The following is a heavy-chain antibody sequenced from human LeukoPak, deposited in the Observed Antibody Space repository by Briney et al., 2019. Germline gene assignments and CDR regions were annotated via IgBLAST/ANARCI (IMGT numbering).Heavy chain of an antibody. CDR3: ARDATTAMVSYFDY. CDR2: INHSGST. Sequence: PSETLSLTCAVYGGSFSGYYWSWIRQPPGKGLEWIGEINHSGSTNYNPSLKSRVTISVDTSKNQFSLKLSSVTAADTAVYYCARDATTAMVSYFDYWGQGTLVTVSS. CDR1: GGSFSGYY. D-gene: IGHD5-18*01. J-gene: IGHJ4*02. V-gene: IGHV4-34*01.